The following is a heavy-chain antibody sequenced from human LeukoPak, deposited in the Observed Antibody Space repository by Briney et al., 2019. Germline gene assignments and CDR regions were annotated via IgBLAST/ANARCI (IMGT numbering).Heavy chain of an antibody. V-gene: IGHV4-31*03. CDR2: IHFSGTI. J-gene: IGHJ4*02. CDR3: AAGGDTAKGGKY. Sequence: SETLSLTCTVSGASISGTDYSWTWTRPHPGDGLEWLGFIHFSGTIYYNPSLRSRLIISADTDKKQMSLKLSSMTAADTAVYYCAAGGDTAKGGKYWGQGTQVTVSS. D-gene: IGHD5-18*01. CDR1: GASISGTDYS.